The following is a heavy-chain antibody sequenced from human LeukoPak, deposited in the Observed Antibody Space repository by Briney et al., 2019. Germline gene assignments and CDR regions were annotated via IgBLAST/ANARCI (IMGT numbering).Heavy chain of an antibody. D-gene: IGHD3-9*01. CDR3: VSRFDWSANPYYYYGMDV. CDR2: ISSSGSTI. CDR1: GFTFSSSW. Sequence: GGSLRLSCAASGFTFSSSWMSWVRQAPGKGLEWVSYISSSGSTIYYADSVKGRFTISRDNAKNSLYLHMNSLRAEDTAVYYCVSRFDWSANPYYYYGMDVWGQGTTVTVSS. V-gene: IGHV3-48*04. J-gene: IGHJ6*02.